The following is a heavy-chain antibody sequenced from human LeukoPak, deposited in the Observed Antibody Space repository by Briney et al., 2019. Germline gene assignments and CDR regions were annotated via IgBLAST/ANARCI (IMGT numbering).Heavy chain of an antibody. V-gene: IGHV3-23*01. J-gene: IGHJ4*02. CDR3: AKASSSSTLGAFDY. CDR1: GFTFSSYA. CDR2: ISGSGGST. Sequence: GGSLRLSCAASGFTFSSYAMSWVRQAPGRGLEWVSAISGSGGSTYYADSVKGRFTISRDNSKNTLYLQMNSLRAEDTAVYYCAKASSSSTLGAFDYWGQGTLVTVSS. D-gene: IGHD2-2*01.